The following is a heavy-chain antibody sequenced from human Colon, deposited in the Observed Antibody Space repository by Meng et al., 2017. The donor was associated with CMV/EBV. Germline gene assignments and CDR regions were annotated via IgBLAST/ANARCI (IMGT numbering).Heavy chain of an antibody. D-gene: IGHD2-8*02. Sequence: GGSLRLSGAASGFTVSSDYAMTWVRRAPGKGLEWVSFISYSGYTNYGDPVKGRFTISRDNSNYTVFLQMRSLRADDTGIYYCAKIGKGGCCTGGSCFDTWGQGTQVTVSS. CDR3: AKIGKGGCCTGGSCFDT. V-gene: IGHV3-53*01. CDR2: ISYSGYT. CDR1: GFTVSSDY. J-gene: IGHJ5*02.